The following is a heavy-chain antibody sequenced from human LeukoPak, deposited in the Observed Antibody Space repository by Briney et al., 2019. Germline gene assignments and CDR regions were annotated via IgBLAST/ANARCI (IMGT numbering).Heavy chain of an antibody. CDR3: ARESRDYDSTTNDAFDI. CDR1: GFSFSDYE. Sequence: GGSLRLSCAASGFSFSDYEMNWVRQAPGRGLEWVSYIDIGGTPIYYADSVKGRLTISRDDAKNSVFLQMNSLRAEDTAVYYCARESRDYDSTTNDAFDIWGQGTMVTVSS. J-gene: IGHJ3*02. D-gene: IGHD3-22*01. V-gene: IGHV3-48*03. CDR2: IDIGGTPI.